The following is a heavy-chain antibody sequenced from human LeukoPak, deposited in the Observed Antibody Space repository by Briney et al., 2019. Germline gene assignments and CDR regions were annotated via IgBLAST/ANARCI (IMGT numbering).Heavy chain of an antibody. CDR2: ISAYNGNT. CDR3: ARGGRYYDSSGSSSGY. J-gene: IGHJ4*02. CDR1: GYTFTSYG. V-gene: IGHV1-18*01. Sequence: ASVKVSCKASGYTFTSYGISWVRQAPGQGLEWMGWISAYNGNTDYAQKLQGRVTMTTDTSTSTAYMELRSLRSDDTAVYYCARGGRYYDSSGSSSGYWGQGTLVTVSS. D-gene: IGHD3-22*01.